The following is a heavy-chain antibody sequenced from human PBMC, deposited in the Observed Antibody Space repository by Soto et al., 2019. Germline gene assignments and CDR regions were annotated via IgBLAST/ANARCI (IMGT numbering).Heavy chain of an antibody. J-gene: IGHJ2*01. CDR3: ARGWLRGSGEDWYFDL. Sequence: QVQLVQSGAEVKKPGSSVKVSCKASGGTFSSYTISWVRQAPGQGLEWMGRIIPILGIANYAQKFQGRVTITADKSTSTAYMELSSLRSEDTAVYYCARGWLRGSGEDWYFDLWGRGTLVTVSS. D-gene: IGHD5-12*01. V-gene: IGHV1-69*02. CDR1: GGTFSSYT. CDR2: IIPILGIA.